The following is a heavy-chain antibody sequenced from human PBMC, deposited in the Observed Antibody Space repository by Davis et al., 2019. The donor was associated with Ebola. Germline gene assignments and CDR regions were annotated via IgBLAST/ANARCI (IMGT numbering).Heavy chain of an antibody. V-gene: IGHV3-21*01. CDR1: GFTFSSYS. Sequence: PGGSLRLSCAASGFTFSSYSMNWVRQAPGKGLEWVSSISSSSSYIYYADSVKGRFTISRDNAKNSLYLQMNSLRAEDTAVYYCARGHYGDYVSYFDYWGQGTLVTVSS. J-gene: IGHJ4*02. D-gene: IGHD4-17*01. CDR2: ISSSSSYI. CDR3: ARGHYGDYVSYFDY.